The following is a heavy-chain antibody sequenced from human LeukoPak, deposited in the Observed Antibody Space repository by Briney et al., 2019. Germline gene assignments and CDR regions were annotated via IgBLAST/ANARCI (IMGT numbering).Heavy chain of an antibody. CDR1: GSSFSGHW. Sequence: GGSLRLSCTASGSSFSGHWMHWARQLPGKGLVWVSRISPTGSTTSYADSVKGRFTISRDNAKNTLYLQVNNLRAEDTAVYYCARGPNSNWSGLDFWGQGTLLTVSP. V-gene: IGHV3-74*01. J-gene: IGHJ4*02. CDR3: ARGPNSNWSGLDF. D-gene: IGHD6-6*01. CDR2: ISPTGSTT.